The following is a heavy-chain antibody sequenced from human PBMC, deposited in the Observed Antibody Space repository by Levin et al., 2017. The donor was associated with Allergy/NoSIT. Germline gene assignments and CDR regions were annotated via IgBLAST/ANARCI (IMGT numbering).Heavy chain of an antibody. V-gene: IGHV3-20*04. CDR1: GFTFDDYG. CDR3: TREHGGNFDY. CDR2: INWNGGST. J-gene: IGHJ4*02. D-gene: IGHD4-23*01. Sequence: GESLKISCAASGFTFDDYGMSWVRQAPGKGLEWVSGINWNGGSTGYADSVKGRFTISRDNAKNSLYLQMNSLRAEDTALYYCTREHGGNFDYWGQGTLVTVSS.